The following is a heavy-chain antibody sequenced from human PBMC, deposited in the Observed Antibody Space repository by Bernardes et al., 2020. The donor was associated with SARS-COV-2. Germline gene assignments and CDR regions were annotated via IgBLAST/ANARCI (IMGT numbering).Heavy chain of an antibody. Sequence: SETLSLTCTVSGGSITSGSYYWGWIRQPPGKGLEWIGSVSYTGSTYYNPSRKSRATISADTSKNQFSLSLNSMTAEDTAVYYCVKSLIRGEDAGYWGQGTQVAVSS. CDR1: GGSITSGSYY. CDR2: VSYTGST. J-gene: IGHJ4*02. V-gene: IGHV4-39*01. D-gene: IGHD3-22*01. CDR3: VKSLIRGEDAGY.